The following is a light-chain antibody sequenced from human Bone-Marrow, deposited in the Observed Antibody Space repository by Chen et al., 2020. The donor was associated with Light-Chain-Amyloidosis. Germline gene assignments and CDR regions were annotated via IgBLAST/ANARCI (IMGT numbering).Light chain of an antibody. V-gene: IGKV2-30*01. CDR3: MQGSHWPPT. J-gene: IGKJ1*01. Sequence: DVVMTQSPRSLPVTLGQPASISCRSSHSLVFSDGHTYLNWFQQRPGQSPRRLIYKVSNRDSGVPDRFSGSGSGTDFTLKISRVAAEDVGVYYCMQGSHWPPTFGQGTKVEIK. CDR1: HSLVFSDGHTY. CDR2: KVS.